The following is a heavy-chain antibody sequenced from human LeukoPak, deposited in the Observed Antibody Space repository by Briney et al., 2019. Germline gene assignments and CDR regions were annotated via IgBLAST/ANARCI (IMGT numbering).Heavy chain of an antibody. J-gene: IGHJ6*03. D-gene: IGHD5-12*01. CDR2: ISPNSGGT. Sequence: ASVRVSCKASGYIFIVHYIHWVRQAPGQGLEWMGWISPNSGGTNYAQTFQGRVTMTRDTPMSTVYMELSSLRSDDTAVYYCARYHSVATIGRGYDYYMDVWGKGTTVTVSS. CDR1: GYIFIVHY. V-gene: IGHV1-2*02. CDR3: ARYHSVATIGRGYDYYMDV.